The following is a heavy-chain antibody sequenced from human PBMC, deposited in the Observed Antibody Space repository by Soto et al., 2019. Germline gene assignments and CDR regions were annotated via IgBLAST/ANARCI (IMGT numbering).Heavy chain of an antibody. V-gene: IGHV4-34*01. D-gene: IGHD3-22*01. CDR2: INHSGST. J-gene: IGHJ4*02. CDR3: ARGRRYYYDSSGYYYNY. Sequence: SETLSLTCAVYGGSFSGYYWSWIRQPPGKGLEWIGEINHSGSTNYNPSLKSRVTISVDTSKNQFSLKLSSVTAADTAVYYCARGRRYYYDSSGYYYNYWGQGTLVTVSS. CDR1: GGSFSGYY.